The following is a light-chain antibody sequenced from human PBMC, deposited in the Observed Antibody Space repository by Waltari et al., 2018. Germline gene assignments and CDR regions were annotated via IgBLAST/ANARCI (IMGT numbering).Light chain of an antibody. V-gene: IGLV2-23*02. CDR2: DVT. J-gene: IGLJ3*02. CDR1: SRDVGSYDL. Sequence: QSALTQPASVSGSPGQSITISCTGTSRDVGSYDLASWYQQYPGKAPKLMIYDVTKRPSGVSNRFSGSKSANTASLTISGLQAEDEADYYCCSYAGSATWVFGGGTKLTV. CDR3: CSYAGSATWV.